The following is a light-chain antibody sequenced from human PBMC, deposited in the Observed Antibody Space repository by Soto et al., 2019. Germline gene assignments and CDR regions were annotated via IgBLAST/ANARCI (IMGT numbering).Light chain of an antibody. CDR2: VGTGGIVG. CDR1: SGYSNYK. Sequence: QPVLTQPPSASASLGASVTLTCTLSSGYSNYKVDWYQQRPGKGPRFVMRVGTGGIVGSKGDGIPDRFSVLGSGLNRYLTIKNIQEEDESDYHGGADHGSGSNFVYLFGGGTQLTVL. J-gene: IGLJ2*01. V-gene: IGLV9-49*01. CDR3: GADHGSGSNFVYL.